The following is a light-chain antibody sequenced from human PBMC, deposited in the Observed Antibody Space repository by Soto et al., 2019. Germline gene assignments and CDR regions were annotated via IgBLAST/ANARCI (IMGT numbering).Light chain of an antibody. V-gene: IGKV1-12*01. CDR3: KQANSFHLS. Sequence: DIEMTHSPSSVPASVGDRVSITCRATQGIGSWLAWYQQKPGKAPNLLIYDASKLNSGLPSRFRGSGSGIAFSLIISNLQPEDFATSYLKQANSFHLSFGGWAKVDIX. J-gene: IGKJ4*01. CDR1: QGIGSW. CDR2: DAS.